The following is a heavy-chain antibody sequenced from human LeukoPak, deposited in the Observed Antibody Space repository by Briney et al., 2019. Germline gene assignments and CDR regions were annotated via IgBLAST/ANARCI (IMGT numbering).Heavy chain of an antibody. CDR1: GFSLSSSGVG. D-gene: IGHD3-10*02. CDR3: AYMFNSSPIAY. J-gene: IGHJ4*02. CDR2: VYWNDDK. V-gene: IGHV2-5*01. Sequence: SGPTLVNPTQTLTLTCTFSGFSLSSSGVGVGWIRQPPGKALECLALVYWNDDKRYSPSLEIRLTITKDTSKNQVVVTMTNVDPVDTATYYCAYMFNSSPIAYWGQGTLVIVSS.